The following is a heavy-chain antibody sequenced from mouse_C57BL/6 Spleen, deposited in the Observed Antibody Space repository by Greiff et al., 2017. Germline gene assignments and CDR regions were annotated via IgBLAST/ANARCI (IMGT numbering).Heavy chain of an antibody. V-gene: IGHV5-9-1*02. J-gene: IGHJ4*01. CDR2: ISSGGDYN. D-gene: IGHD1-1*01. CDR1: GFTFSSYA. Sequence: EVKLMESGEGLVKPGGSLKLSCAASGFTFSSYAMPWVRQTPGKRLEWVAYISSGGDYNYYADTVKGRMTISRDNARNTLYLQMSSLKSEDTAMYYCTRGGTTVVEDAMDYWGQGTSVTVSS. CDR3: TRGGTTVVEDAMDY.